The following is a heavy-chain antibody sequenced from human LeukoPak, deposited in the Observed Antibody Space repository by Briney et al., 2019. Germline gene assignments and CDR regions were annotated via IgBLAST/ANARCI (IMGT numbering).Heavy chain of an antibody. CDR1: GYTFTGYY. J-gene: IGHJ4*02. CDR2: IIPIFGTA. Sequence: SVKVSCKASGYTFTGYYMHWVRQAPGQGLEWMGGIIPIFGTANYAHKFQGRVTITADKSTTTAYMELSSLRSEDTAVYYCASDPSYDILTGYFGTPLYWGQGTLVTVSS. CDR3: ASDPSYDILTGYFGTPLY. V-gene: IGHV1-69*06. D-gene: IGHD3-9*01.